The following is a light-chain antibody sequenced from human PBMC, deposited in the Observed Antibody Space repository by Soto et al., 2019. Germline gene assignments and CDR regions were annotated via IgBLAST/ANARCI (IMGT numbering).Light chain of an antibody. Sequence: AIQLTQSPSSLSASVGDRVTITCRASQGISSDLAWYQQKPGKAPKLLIYDASSLESGVPSRFSGSGSGTDFTLTISSLQPEDFVTYYCQQFNSYPPLTFGGGTKVEIK. CDR2: DAS. J-gene: IGKJ4*01. CDR1: QGISSD. CDR3: QQFNSYPPLT. V-gene: IGKV1-13*02.